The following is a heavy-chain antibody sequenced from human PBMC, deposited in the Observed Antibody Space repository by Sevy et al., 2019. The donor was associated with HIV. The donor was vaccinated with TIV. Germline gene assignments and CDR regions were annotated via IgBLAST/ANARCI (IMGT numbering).Heavy chain of an antibody. CDR1: GGSISSGGYY. V-gene: IGHV4-31*03. J-gene: IGHJ4*02. CDR2: IYYSGST. D-gene: IGHD3-22*01. Sequence: SETLSLTCTVSGGSISSGGYYWSWIRQHPGKGLEWIGYIYYSGSTYYNPSLKSRVTISVDTSKNQFSLKLSSVTAADTAVYYCVRETYYYDSSGYYLFDYWGQGTLVTVSS. CDR3: VRETYYYDSSGYYLFDY.